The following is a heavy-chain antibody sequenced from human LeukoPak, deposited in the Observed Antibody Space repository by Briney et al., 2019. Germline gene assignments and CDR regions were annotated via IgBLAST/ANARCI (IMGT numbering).Heavy chain of an antibody. J-gene: IGHJ4*02. CDR2: INHRGST. CDR3: ASTTGDY. V-gene: IGHV4-34*01. CDR1: GGSFSGYY. Sequence: SETLSLTCAVYGGSFSGYYWSWIRQPPGKGLEWIGEINHRGSTNYNPSLKSRVTISVDTSKNQFSLKLSSVTAADTAVYYCASTTGDYWGQGTLVTVSS. D-gene: IGHD1-26*01.